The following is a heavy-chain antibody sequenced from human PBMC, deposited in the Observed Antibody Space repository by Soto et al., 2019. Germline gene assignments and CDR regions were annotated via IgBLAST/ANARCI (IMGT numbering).Heavy chain of an antibody. CDR1: GGPISSGGYY. D-gene: IGHD3-22*01. V-gene: IGHV4-31*03. Sequence: SETLSLTCTVSGGPISSGGYYWSWIRQHPGKGLEWIGYIYYSGSTYYNPSLKSRVTISVDTSKNQFSLKLSSVTAADTAVYYCARNGVYYDSSGYYRGGAYYFDYWGQGTLVTVSS. J-gene: IGHJ4*02. CDR3: ARNGVYYDSSGYYRGGAYYFDY. CDR2: IYYSGST.